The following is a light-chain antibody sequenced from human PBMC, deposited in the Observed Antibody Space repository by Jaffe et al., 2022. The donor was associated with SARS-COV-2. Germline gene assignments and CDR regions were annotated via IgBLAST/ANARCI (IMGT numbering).Light chain of an antibody. Sequence: QSALTQPASVSGSPGQSITISCTGTSSDVGAYDSVSWYQKHPGKAPKLIIYEVTNRPSGVPDRFSGSKSGNTASLTISGLQAEDEADYYCSSYTTGSTSYVFGSGAKVTVL. J-gene: IGLJ1*01. V-gene: IGLV2-14*01. CDR2: EVT. CDR1: SSDVGAYDS. CDR3: SSYTTGSTSYV.